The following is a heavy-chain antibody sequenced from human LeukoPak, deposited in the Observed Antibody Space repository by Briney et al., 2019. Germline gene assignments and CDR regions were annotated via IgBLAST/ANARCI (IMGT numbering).Heavy chain of an antibody. CDR2: IYYSGST. CDR3: ARTKYYDSSGYPDY. D-gene: IGHD3-22*01. V-gene: IGHV4-59*12. CDR1: GGSISSYY. Sequence: SETLSLTCTVSGGSISSYYWSWIRQPPGKGLEWIGYIYYSGSTNYSPSLKSRVTISVDTSKNQFSLKLSSVTAADTAVYYCARTKYYDSSGYPDYWGQGTLVTVSS. J-gene: IGHJ4*02.